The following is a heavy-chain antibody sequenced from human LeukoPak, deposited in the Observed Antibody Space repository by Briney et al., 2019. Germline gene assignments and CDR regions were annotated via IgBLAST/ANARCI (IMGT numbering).Heavy chain of an antibody. CDR1: GGSIRSGDYY. CDR2: IHYSGSTY. CDR3: VRDRSRPNPFFGN. D-gene: IGHD6-13*01. J-gene: IGHJ4*02. Sequence: SETLSLTCTVSGGSIRSGDYYWSWIRQPPGKGLEWIGYIHYSGSTYYYNPSLKSRVTMSVDTAKNQFSLRLSSVSAADTAVYYCVRDRSRPNPFFGNWGQGTLVTVSS. V-gene: IGHV4-30-4*01.